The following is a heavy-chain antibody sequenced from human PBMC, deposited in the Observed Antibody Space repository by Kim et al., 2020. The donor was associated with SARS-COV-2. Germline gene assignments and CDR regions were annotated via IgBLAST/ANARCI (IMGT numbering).Heavy chain of an antibody. V-gene: IGHV3-11*05. CDR2: ISSSSSYT. CDR3: ARDLTYDTMVRGVISPPFN. Sequence: GGSLRLSCAASGFTFSDYYMSWIRQAPGKGLEWVSYISSSSSYTNYADSVKGRFTISRDNAENSLYLQMNSLRAEDTAVYYCARDLTYDTMVRGVISPPFNWGQGTLVTVSS. J-gene: IGHJ4*02. CDR1: GFTFSDYY. D-gene: IGHD3-10*01.